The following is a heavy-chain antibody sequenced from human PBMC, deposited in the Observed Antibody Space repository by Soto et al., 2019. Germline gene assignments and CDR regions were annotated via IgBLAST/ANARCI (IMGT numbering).Heavy chain of an antibody. CDR3: ARDTVTISSSWSKTYYYYGMDV. Sequence: ASVKVSCKASGHTFTSYGISWVRQAPGQGLEWMGWISAYNGNTNYAQKLQGRVTMTTDTSTSTAYMELRSLRSDDTAVYYCARDTVTISSSWSKTYYYYGMDVWGQGTTVTVSS. CDR1: GHTFTSYG. D-gene: IGHD6-13*01. CDR2: ISAYNGNT. V-gene: IGHV1-18*04. J-gene: IGHJ6*02.